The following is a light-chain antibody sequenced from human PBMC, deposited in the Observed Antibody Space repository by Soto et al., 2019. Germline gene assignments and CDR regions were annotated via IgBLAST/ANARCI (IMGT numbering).Light chain of an antibody. CDR2: DTS. V-gene: IGKV3-11*01. CDR3: QQRQYWPPIT. J-gene: IGKJ5*01. CDR1: QSVSSY. Sequence: VLTQSPATLSLSPGERATLSCRASQSVSSYSAWYQQKPGQAPRLLIYDTSNRATGVPARFSGSGSGTDFTLTISSLEPEDCAIYYCQQRQYWPPITFGQGTRLEIK.